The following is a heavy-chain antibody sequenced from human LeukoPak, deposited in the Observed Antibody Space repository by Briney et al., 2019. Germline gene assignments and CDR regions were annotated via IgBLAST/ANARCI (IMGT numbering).Heavy chain of an antibody. V-gene: IGHV3-21*01. CDR3: ARDLRVSSGWYVDWFDP. Sequence: PGGSLRLSCAASGFTFSSYSMNWVRQAPGKGLEWVSSISSSSSYIYYADSVKGRFTISRDNAKNSLYLQMNILRAEDTAVYYCARDLRVSSGWYVDWFDPWGQGTLVTVSS. CDR2: ISSSSSYI. D-gene: IGHD6-19*01. J-gene: IGHJ5*02. CDR1: GFTFSSYS.